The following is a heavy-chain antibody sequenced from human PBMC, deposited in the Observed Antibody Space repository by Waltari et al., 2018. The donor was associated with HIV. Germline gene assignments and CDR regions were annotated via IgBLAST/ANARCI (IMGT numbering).Heavy chain of an antibody. D-gene: IGHD6-6*01. CDR1: GGSFSGYY. CDR2: INQDGST. V-gene: IGHV4-34*01. Sequence: QVQLQQWGAGLLKPSETLSLTCAVYGGSFSGYYCIWIRQPPGKGLEWIGEINQDGSTKYNPSLKSRVTISVDTSKNQFSLKLTSLTAADTAVYYCASSLPLGAARRRGLDYWGQGTQVTVSS. J-gene: IGHJ4*02. CDR3: ASSLPLGAARRRGLDY.